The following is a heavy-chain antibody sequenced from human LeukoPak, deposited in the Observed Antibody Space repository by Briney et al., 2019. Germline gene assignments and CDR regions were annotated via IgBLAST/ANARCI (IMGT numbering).Heavy chain of an antibody. CDR3: ARDVGGYEPYYFDY. J-gene: IGHJ4*02. V-gene: IGHV1-2*02. Sequence: GASVKVSCKASGYTFTGYYMHWVRQAPGQGLEWIGLINPNSGGTNYAHKFQGRVIMTRDTSISTAYMELSRLRSDDTAVYYCARDVGGYEPYYFDYWGQGTLVTVSS. CDR1: GYTFTGYY. D-gene: IGHD5-12*01. CDR2: INPNSGGT.